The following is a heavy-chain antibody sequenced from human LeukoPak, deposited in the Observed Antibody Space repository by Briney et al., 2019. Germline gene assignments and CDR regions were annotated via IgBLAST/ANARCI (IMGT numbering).Heavy chain of an antibody. CDR1: GYTFTGYY. V-gene: IGHV1-46*01. Sequence: ASVKVSCEASGYTFTGYYMHWVRQAPGQGLEWMGIINPSGGSTSYAQKFQGRVTMTRDMSTSTVYMELSRLRSDDTAVYYCARLNGSYRPYYFDYWGQGTLVTVSS. CDR3: ARLNGSYRPYYFDY. CDR2: INPSGGST. J-gene: IGHJ4*02. D-gene: IGHD1-26*01.